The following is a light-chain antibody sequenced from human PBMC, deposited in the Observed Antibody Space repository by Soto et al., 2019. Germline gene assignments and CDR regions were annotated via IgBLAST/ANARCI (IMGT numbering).Light chain of an antibody. CDR1: QSISSW. Sequence: DIQMTQSPSTLSASVGDRVTITCRASQSISSWLAWYQQKPGKAPKLLIYKASSLKSGVPSRFSGSGSGTEFTLNISSLQPDDFATYYCQQYNSFSCTFGQGTKVEIK. J-gene: IGKJ1*01. V-gene: IGKV1-5*03. CDR3: QQYNSFSCT. CDR2: KAS.